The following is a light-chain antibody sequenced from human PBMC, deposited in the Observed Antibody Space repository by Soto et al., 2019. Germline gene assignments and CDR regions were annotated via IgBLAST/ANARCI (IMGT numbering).Light chain of an antibody. CDR1: QSVSSSF. CDR2: GAS. V-gene: IGKV3-20*01. Sequence: EIVLTQSPGTLSLSPGESATLSCRASQSVSSSFLAWYQQKPGQAPRLLIYGASTRATGIPDRFSGSGSGTDFTLTISRVEPEDLAVYYCQQYGSSQSFGQGTKVEIK. CDR3: QQYGSSQS. J-gene: IGKJ1*01.